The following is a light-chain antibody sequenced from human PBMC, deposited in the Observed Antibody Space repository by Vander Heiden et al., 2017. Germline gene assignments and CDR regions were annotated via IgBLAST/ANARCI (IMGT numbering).Light chain of an antibody. CDR1: QSISSY. J-gene: IGKJ4*01. CDR3: QQSYSTPLT. V-gene: IGKV1-39*01. CDR2: AAS. Sequence: DIHMTQSPSSLSASVGDRVTITCRASQSISSYLNWYQQKQGKAPKLLIYAASSLQSGVPSRFSGSGSGTDFTLTISSLQPEDFATYYCQQSYSTPLTFGGGTKVEIK.